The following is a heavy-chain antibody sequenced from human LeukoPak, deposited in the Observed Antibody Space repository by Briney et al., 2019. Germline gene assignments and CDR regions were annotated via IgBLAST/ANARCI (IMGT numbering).Heavy chain of an antibody. V-gene: IGHV3-66*01. CDR3: ARDRMGSSWVNWFDP. Sequence: GGSLRLSCAASGFTVSSNYMSWVRQAPGKGLEWVSVIYSGGSTYYADSVKGRFTISRDNAKNSLYLQMNSLRAEDTAVYYCARDRMGSSWVNWFDPWGQGTLVTVSS. CDR1: GFTVSSNY. CDR2: IYSGGST. J-gene: IGHJ5*02. D-gene: IGHD6-13*01.